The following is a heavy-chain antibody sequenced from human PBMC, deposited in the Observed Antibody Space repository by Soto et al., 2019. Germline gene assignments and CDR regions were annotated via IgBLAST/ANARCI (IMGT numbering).Heavy chain of an antibody. V-gene: IGHV3-30*03. CDR2: ISYDGSNK. J-gene: IGHJ4*02. D-gene: IGHD3-22*01. Sequence: GVSLRLSCAASGFTFSSYGMHWVRQAPGKGLEWVAVISYDGSNKYYADSVKGRFTISRDNSKNTLYLQMNSLRAEDTAVYYCTTVGYYYDSSAHLLFDYWGQGTLVTVSS. CDR3: TTVGYYYDSSAHLLFDY. CDR1: GFTFSSYG.